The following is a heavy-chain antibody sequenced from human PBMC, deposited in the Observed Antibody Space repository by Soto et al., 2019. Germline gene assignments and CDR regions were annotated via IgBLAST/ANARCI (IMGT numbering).Heavy chain of an antibody. CDR1: GFTFDDYA. J-gene: IGHJ4*02. CDR2: ISWNSGSI. CDR3: AKARTGDYGDSTDY. D-gene: IGHD4-17*01. Sequence: PGGSLRLSCAASGFTFDDYAMHWVRQAPGKGLEWVSGISWNSGSIGYADSVKGRFTISRDNAKNSLYLQMNSLRAEDTALYYCAKARTGDYGDSTDYWGQGTLVTVSS. V-gene: IGHV3-9*01.